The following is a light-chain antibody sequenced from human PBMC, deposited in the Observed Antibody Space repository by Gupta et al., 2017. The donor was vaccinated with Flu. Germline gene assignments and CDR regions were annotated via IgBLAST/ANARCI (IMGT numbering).Light chain of an antibody. CDR2: KVS. Sequence: VVMTQAPPPTPDTFGQQASTYCRSSQSPVFSDGNTYLNWLHQRPGQSPRRLIYKVSNRDSGVPDRFSGSMSGTDFTLKISRVEAEDVGIYYCMQGADRPYTFGQGTKLEIK. J-gene: IGKJ2*01. CDR1: QSPVFSDGNTY. V-gene: IGKV2-30*01. CDR3: MQGADRPYT.